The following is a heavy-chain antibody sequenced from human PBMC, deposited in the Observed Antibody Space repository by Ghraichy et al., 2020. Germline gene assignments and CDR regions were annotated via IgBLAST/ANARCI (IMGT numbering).Heavy chain of an antibody. J-gene: IGHJ3*02. V-gene: IGHV3-30*18. Sequence: GGSLRLSCAASGFTFSSYGMHWVRQAPGKGLEWVAVISYDGSNKYYADSVKGRFTISRDNSKNTLYLQMNSLRAEDTAVYYCAKDWSSGWPLDAFDIWGQGTMVTVSS. CDR3: AKDWSSGWPLDAFDI. CDR1: GFTFSSYG. CDR2: ISYDGSNK. D-gene: IGHD6-19*01.